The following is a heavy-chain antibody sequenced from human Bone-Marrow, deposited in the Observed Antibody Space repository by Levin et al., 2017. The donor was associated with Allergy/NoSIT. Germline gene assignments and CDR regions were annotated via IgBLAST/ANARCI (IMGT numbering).Heavy chain of an antibody. V-gene: IGHV6-1*01. J-gene: IGHJ4*02. CDR2: TYYRATWYA. Sequence: SQTLSLTCAISWDRVSSTSAAWNWIRQSPSRGLEWLGRTYYRATWYADFAESVTRRITIKPDTAKNQVSLQLNYVTPEDTAVYFCARDVGGPPFDYWGQGSLVTVSS. CDR3: ARDVGGPPFDY. CDR1: WDRVSSTSAA. D-gene: IGHD2-15*01.